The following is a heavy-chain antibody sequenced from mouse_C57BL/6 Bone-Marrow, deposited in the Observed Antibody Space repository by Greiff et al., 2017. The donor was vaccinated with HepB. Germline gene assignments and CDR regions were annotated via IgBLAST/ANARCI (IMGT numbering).Heavy chain of an antibody. CDR2: FSDGGSYT. D-gene: IGHD2-14*01. CDR1: GFTFSSYA. Sequence: EVNVVESGGGLVKPGGSLKLSCAASGFTFSSYALSWVRPTPRKRPQWVATFSDGGSYTYYPDTVKGRFTISRDNAKNNLYLQMSHLKSEDTAMYYGASQSYYREAWFAYWGQGTLVTVSA. J-gene: IGHJ3*01. CDR3: ASQSYYREAWFAY. V-gene: IGHV5-4*03.